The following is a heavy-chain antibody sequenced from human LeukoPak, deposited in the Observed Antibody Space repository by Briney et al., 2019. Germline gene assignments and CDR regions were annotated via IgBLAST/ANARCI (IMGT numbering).Heavy chain of an antibody. J-gene: IGHJ3*02. CDR1: GYTFTGYY. D-gene: IGHD3-22*01. Sequence: ASVKVSCKASGYTFTGYYIHWVRQAPGQGLEWMGRVNPNSGGTNYAQKFQGRVTMTRDTSISTAYMELSRLRSDDTAVYYCARPITMYYDSSGYYSDAFDIWGQGTMVTVSS. CDR3: ARPITMYYDSSGYYSDAFDI. CDR2: VNPNSGGT. V-gene: IGHV1-2*06.